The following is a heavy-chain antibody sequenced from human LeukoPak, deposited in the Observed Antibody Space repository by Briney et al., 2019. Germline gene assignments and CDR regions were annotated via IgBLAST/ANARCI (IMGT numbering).Heavy chain of an antibody. V-gene: IGHV4-34*01. Sequence: PSETLSVNCAVYGGSFSGYYWSWIRQPPGKGLEWIGEINHSGSTNYNPSLKSRVTISVDTSKNQFSLKLSSVTAADTAVYYCASLMPPYNSSWSYYWGQGTLVTVSS. J-gene: IGHJ4*02. D-gene: IGHD6-13*01. CDR3: ASLMPPYNSSWSYY. CDR1: GGSFSGYY. CDR2: INHSGST.